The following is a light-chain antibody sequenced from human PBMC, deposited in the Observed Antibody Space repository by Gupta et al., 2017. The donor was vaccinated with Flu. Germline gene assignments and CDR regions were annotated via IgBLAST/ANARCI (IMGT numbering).Light chain of an antibody. CDR1: QSVNTF. CDR3: QQRSNWPPLT. J-gene: IGKJ4*01. Sequence: DIVLTQSPATLSLSPGERATLSCRASQSVNTFLAWYQQKPGQAPRLLIYDASNRATGIPARFSGSGYGTDFTLTISSREPEDFAVYYCQQRSNWPPLTFGGGTKVEIK. V-gene: IGKV3-11*01. CDR2: DAS.